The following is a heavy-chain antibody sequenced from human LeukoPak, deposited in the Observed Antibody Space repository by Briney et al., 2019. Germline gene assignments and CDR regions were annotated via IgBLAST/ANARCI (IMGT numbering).Heavy chain of an antibody. J-gene: IGHJ3*02. CDR3: ALLSSWYLLSLDDDAFDI. D-gene: IGHD6-13*01. CDR2: MNPNSGNT. CDR1: GYTFTSYD. Sequence: ASVKVSCKASGYTFTSYDINWVRQATGQGREWMGWMNPNSGNTGYAQKFQGRVTMTRNTSVSTAYMELSSLRSEDTAVYYCALLSSWYLLSLDDDAFDIWGQGTMVTVSS. V-gene: IGHV1-8*01.